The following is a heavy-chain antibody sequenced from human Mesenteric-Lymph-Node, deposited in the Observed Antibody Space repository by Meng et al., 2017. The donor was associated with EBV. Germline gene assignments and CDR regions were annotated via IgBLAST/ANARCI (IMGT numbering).Heavy chain of an antibody. CDR1: GGSVSSTSYY. CDR3: ARENPARGNWLDP. CDR2: VYYSGST. Sequence: QVQLQESGPGLVKPLETPSLTCTVSGGSVSSTSYYWSWIRQPPGKRLEWIGYVYYSGSTNYNPSLKSRVTISVDTSKNQFSLNLYSVTAADTAVYYCARENPARGNWLDPWGQGALVTVSS. V-gene: IGHV4-61*01. J-gene: IGHJ5*02. D-gene: IGHD3-10*01.